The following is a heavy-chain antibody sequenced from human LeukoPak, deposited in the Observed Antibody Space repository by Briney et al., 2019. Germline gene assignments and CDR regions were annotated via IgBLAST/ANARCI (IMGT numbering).Heavy chain of an antibody. CDR2: VNPKNGDT. D-gene: IGHD2-21*02. J-gene: IGHJ4*02. V-gene: IGHV1-2*02. CDR1: GYTFTDFY. CDR3: ARGGTADS. Sequence: ASVKVSCKASGYTFTDFYIHWVRQAPGQGVEWMGWVNPKNGDTNYEQKFQGRVTMTRDTPVSTAYMELNNLEFDDTAIYYCARGGTADSWGQGTLVTVSS.